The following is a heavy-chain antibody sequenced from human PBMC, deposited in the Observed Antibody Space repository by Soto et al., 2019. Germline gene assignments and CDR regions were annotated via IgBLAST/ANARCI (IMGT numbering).Heavy chain of an antibody. J-gene: IGHJ6*02. CDR3: ASTSVLATPYGMDV. CDR1: GYSFTSYW. V-gene: IGHV5-10-1*01. Sequence: GESLKISCKGSGYSFTSYWISWVRQMPGKGLAWMGRIDPSDSYTNYSPSFQGHVTISADKSISTAYLQWSSLKASDTAMYYCASTSVLATPYGMDVWGQGTTVTVSS. CDR2: IDPSDSYT. D-gene: IGHD3-10*01.